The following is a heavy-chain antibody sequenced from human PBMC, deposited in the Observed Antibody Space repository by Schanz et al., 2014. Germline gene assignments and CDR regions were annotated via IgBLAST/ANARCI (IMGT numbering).Heavy chain of an antibody. CDR3: ARHRFGVFYYGLDV. CDR2: ISDYNGKT. D-gene: IGHD3-10*01. CDR1: GYTLKNYG. V-gene: IGHV1-18*01. J-gene: IGHJ6*02. Sequence: QAQLMQSGPELKRTGASVKVSCTASGYTLKNYGISWVRQAPGLGLEWMGWISDYNGKTNYAQKFQDRVIMSTDRSSSTAYLELRSLTSDDSAIYYCARHRFGVFYYGLDVWGQGTTILVSS.